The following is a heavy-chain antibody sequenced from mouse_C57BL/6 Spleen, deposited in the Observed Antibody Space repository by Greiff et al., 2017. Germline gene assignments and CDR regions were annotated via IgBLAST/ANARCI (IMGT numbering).Heavy chain of an antibody. Sequence: QVQLQQPGAELVRPGSSVKLSCKASGYTFTSYWMDWVKQRPGQGLEWIGNIYPSDSETHYNQKFKDKATLTVDKSSSTAYMQLSSLTSEDSAVYYGARCSFYYVSSYWYFDVWGTGTTVTVSS. J-gene: IGHJ1*03. V-gene: IGHV1-61*01. CDR2: IYPSDSET. CDR1: GYTFTSYW. CDR3: ARCSFYYVSSYWYFDV. D-gene: IGHD1-1*01.